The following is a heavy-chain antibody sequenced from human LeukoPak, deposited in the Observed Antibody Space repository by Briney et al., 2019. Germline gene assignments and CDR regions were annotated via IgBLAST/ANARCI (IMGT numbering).Heavy chain of an antibody. CDR2: INHSGST. D-gene: IGHD4-11*01. CDR1: GGSFSGYY. CDR3: ARGRTQYYSNSNWFDP. Sequence: SETLSLTCAVYGGSFSGYYWSWIRQPPGKGLEWIGEINHSGSTNYNPSLKSRVTISVDTSKNQFSLKLSSVTAADTAVYYCARGRTQYYSNSNWFDPWGQGTLVTVSS. V-gene: IGHV4-34*01. J-gene: IGHJ5*02.